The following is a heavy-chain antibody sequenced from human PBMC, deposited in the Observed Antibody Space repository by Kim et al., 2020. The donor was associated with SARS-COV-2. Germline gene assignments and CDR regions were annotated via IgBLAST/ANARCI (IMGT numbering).Heavy chain of an antibody. CDR1: GGSISSGGYS. CDR2: IYYSGST. CDR3: ARGYRGYDSNWFDP. D-gene: IGHD5-12*01. V-gene: IGHV4-30-2*01. Sequence: SETLSLTCAVSGGSISSGGYSWSWIRQPPGKGLEWIGYIYYSGSTYYNPSLKSRVTISVDRSKNQFSLKLSSVTAADTAVYYCARGYRGYDSNWFDPWR. J-gene: IGHJ5*02.